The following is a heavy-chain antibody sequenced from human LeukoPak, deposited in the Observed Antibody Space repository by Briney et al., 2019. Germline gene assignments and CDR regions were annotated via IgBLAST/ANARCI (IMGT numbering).Heavy chain of an antibody. CDR3: TADVSDSSGYCHDY. CDR2: IKRKTDGETR. Sequence: GGSLRLSCAASGLSISNAWMSWVRQAPGNGLEWVGRIKRKTDGETRDYAAPVKGRFTISRDDSNNRLYLQMNSLKYEDTAVYYCTADVSDSSGYCHDYWGQGTLVTVSS. V-gene: IGHV3-15*01. J-gene: IGHJ4*02. CDR1: GLSISNAW. D-gene: IGHD3-22*01.